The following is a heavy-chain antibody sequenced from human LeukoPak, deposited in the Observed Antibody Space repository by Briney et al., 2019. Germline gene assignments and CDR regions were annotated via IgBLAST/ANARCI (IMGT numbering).Heavy chain of an antibody. V-gene: IGHV3-23*01. D-gene: IGHD2-21*01. CDR1: GFNFGGYS. Sequence: PGGSLRLSCEGSGFNFGGYSMSWVRQAPGKELEWVSGVLSGGGSTYYADAVKGRFTISRDNSRSTLYLQMNSLRAEDTAVYYCAKDAIYGDGYWEFDYWGQGTLVTVSS. CDR3: AKDAIYGDGYWEFDY. J-gene: IGHJ4*02. CDR2: VLSGGGST.